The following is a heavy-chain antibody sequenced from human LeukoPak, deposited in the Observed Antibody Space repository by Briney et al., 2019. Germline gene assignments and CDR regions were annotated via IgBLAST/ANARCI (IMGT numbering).Heavy chain of an antibody. CDR1: GGSISSGGYY. CDR2: IYHSGST. D-gene: IGHD6-19*01. V-gene: IGHV4-30-2*01. J-gene: IGHJ4*02. CDR3: ARLRAVAASYYFDY. Sequence: PSETLSLTCTVSGGSISSGGYYWSWIRQPPGKGLEWIGYIYHSGSTYYNPSLKSRVTISVDWSKNQFSLKLSSVTAADAAVYYCARLRAVAASYYFDYWGQGTLVTVSS.